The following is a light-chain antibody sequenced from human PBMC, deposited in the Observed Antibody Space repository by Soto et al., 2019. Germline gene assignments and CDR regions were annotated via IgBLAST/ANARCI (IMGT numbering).Light chain of an antibody. Sequence: EIVLTQSPGTLSLSPGERATLSCRASQSVSSSYLAWYQQKPGQAPRLLIYGASSRDTGITDRFSGSGSGTDFTLTISRLEPEDFAVYYCQQYGSSPTWTFGQGTKVEIK. V-gene: IGKV3-20*01. CDR3: QQYGSSPTWT. CDR2: GAS. CDR1: QSVSSSY. J-gene: IGKJ1*01.